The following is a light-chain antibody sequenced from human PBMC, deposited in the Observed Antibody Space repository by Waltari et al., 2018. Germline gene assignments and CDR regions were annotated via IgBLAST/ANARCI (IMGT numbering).Light chain of an antibody. V-gene: IGKV3-20*01. CDR2: GAS. J-gene: IGKJ1*01. Sequence: IMLTQSPGTLSLSPGERATLSCRASQSISRYLAWYQQKPGQAPRLLIYGASTRATGIPDRFSGSGSGNDFSLTISGLEPEDSAVYYCQHHFRLPATFGQGTKVEIK. CDR1: QSISRY. CDR3: QHHFRLPAT.